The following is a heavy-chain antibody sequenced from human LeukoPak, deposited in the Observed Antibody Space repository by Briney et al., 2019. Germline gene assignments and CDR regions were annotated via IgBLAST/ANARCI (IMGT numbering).Heavy chain of an antibody. CDR1: GFIFSRYG. CDR2: IRYDGSNK. CDR3: AKDRHYDVLTVRGLQAFDV. J-gene: IGHJ3*01. D-gene: IGHD3-9*01. Sequence: GGSLRLSCATSGFIFSRYGTHWVRQAPGKGLEWVAFIRYDGSNKYYADSVKGRFTISRDNSKNTLFLQMNSLRAEDTAVYYCAKDRHYDVLTVRGLQAFDVWGQGTMVTVSS. V-gene: IGHV3-30*02.